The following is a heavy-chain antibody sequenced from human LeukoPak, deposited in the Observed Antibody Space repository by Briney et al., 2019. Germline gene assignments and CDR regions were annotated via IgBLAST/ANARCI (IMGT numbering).Heavy chain of an antibody. D-gene: IGHD5-12*01. CDR1: GYSISSGYY. CDR2: IYHSGSN. J-gene: IGHJ4*02. V-gene: IGHV4-38-2*01. CDR3: ARSLFGYSGYDFPGY. Sequence: SETLSLTCAVSGYSISSGYYWGWIRQPPGKGLEWIGSIYHSGSNYYNPSLKSRVTISVDTSKNQFSLKLSSVTAADTAVYYCARSLFGYSGYDFPGYWGQGTLVTVSS.